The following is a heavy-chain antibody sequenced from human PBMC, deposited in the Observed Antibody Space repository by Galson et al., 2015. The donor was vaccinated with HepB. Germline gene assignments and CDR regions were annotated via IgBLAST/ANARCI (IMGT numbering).Heavy chain of an antibody. CDR1: GFTFSNSG. V-gene: IGHV3-33*01. Sequence: SLRLSCAASGFTFSNSGMSWVRQAPGKGPEWVALIWYDGSNKYADSVKGRFTIFRDNSKNTLYLQMNSLRVEDTAVYYCASVRGDSYASNYWGQGTLVTVSS. J-gene: IGHJ4*02. D-gene: IGHD3-16*01. CDR3: ASVRGDSYASNY. CDR2: IWYDGSNK.